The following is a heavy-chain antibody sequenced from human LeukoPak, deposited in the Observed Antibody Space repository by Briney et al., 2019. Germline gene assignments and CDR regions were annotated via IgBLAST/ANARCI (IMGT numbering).Heavy chain of an antibody. CDR3: ATRGGVATIQNGMDV. CDR2: INAGNGNT. J-gene: IGHJ6*02. V-gene: IGHV1-3*01. D-gene: IGHD5-24*01. Sequence: GASVKVSCKASGYTFTSYAMHWVRQAPGQRLEWMGWINAGNGNTKYSQKFQGRVTITRDTSASTAYMELSSLRSEDTAVYYCATRGGVATIQNGMDVWGQGTTVTVSS. CDR1: GYTFTSYA.